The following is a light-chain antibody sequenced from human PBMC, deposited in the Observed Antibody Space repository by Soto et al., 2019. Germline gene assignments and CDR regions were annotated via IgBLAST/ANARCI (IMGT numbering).Light chain of an antibody. CDR2: GAS. CDR1: QSVSSRS. V-gene: IGKV3-20*01. Sequence: EIVLTPSPGTLSLSPGEIANLSCRASQSVSSRSLAWYQQKPGQPPRLLIYGASSRATGIPDRFSGSGSGTDFTLTISRLEPEDFAVFYCQHYDSLPITFGQGTKVDIK. CDR3: QHYDSLPIT. J-gene: IGKJ1*01.